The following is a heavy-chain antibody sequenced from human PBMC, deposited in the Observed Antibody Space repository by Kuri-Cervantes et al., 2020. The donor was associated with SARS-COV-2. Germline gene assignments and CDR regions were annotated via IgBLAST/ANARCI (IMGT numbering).Heavy chain of an antibody. Sequence: LRLSCTVSGGSISSGSYYWSWIRQPAGKGLEWIGRIYTSGSTNYNPSLKSRVTISVDTSKNQFSLKLSSVTAADTAVYYCARIGTQYYFDYWGQGTLVTVSS. J-gene: IGHJ4*02. CDR3: ARIGTQYYFDY. CDR2: IYTSGST. CDR1: GGSISSGSYY. V-gene: IGHV4-61*02.